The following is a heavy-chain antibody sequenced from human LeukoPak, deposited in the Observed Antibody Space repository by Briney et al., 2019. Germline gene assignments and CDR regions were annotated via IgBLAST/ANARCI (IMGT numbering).Heavy chain of an antibody. Sequence: GGSLRLSCAASGFTFSSYAMSWVRQAPGKGPEWVSTISIDGGRTYYADSVKGRFTVSRDTSKNTLYLQMNSLRAEDTAVYYCASNVITGINYYGSGSPPRGWFDPWGQGTLVTVSS. J-gene: IGHJ5*02. CDR1: GFTFSSYA. D-gene: IGHD3-10*01. CDR3: ASNVITGINYYGSGSPPRGWFDP. V-gene: IGHV3-23*01. CDR2: ISIDGGRT.